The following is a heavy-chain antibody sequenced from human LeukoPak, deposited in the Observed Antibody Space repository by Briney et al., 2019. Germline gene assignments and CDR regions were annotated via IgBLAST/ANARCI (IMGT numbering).Heavy chain of an antibody. CDR2: IYYSGST. V-gene: IGHV4-59*01. J-gene: IGHJ4*02. Sequence: SETLSLTCTVSGGSISSYYWSWSRQPPGTGLEWIGYIYYSGSTNYNPSLKSRVTISVDTSKNQFSLKLSSVTAADTAVYYCARGGGIEYFDYWGQGTLFTVSS. CDR3: ARGGGIEYFDY. CDR1: GGSISSYY. D-gene: IGHD3-16*01.